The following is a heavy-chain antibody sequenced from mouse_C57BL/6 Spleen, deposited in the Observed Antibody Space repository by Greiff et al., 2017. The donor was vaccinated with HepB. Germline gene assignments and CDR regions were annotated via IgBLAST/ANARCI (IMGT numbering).Heavy chain of an antibody. CDR1: GYPFTSSW. CDR3: AISPLVGYAMDY. Sequence: VQLQQPGAELVRPGTSVQLSCKASGYPFTSSWMHWVKQRPGQGLEWIGVIDPSDSYTNYNQKFKGKATLTVDTSSSTAYMQLSSLTSEDSAVYYCAISPLVGYAMDYWGQRTSVTVSS. CDR2: IDPSDSYT. V-gene: IGHV1-59*01. J-gene: IGHJ4*01. D-gene: IGHD1-1*01.